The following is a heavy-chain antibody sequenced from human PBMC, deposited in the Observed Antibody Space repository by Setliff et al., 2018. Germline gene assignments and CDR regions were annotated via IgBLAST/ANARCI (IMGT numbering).Heavy chain of an antibody. CDR3: ARSDGGSSGLDY. J-gene: IGHJ4*02. CDR2: IKQDGSEK. D-gene: IGHD2-15*01. V-gene: IGHV3-7*01. Sequence: GGSLRLSCAASGFTFSSHWMNWVRQAPGKGLEWVATIKQDGSEKYYLESVKGRFTNSRDNAKNSLYLQMNSLRADDTAVYYCARSDGGSSGLDYWGQGTLVTVSS. CDR1: GFTFSSHW.